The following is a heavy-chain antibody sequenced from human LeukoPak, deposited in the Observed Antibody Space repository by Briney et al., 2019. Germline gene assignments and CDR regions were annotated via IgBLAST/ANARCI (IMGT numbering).Heavy chain of an antibody. CDR2: ISYDGSNK. V-gene: IGHV3-30*03. Sequence: PGGSLRLSCAASGFTFSSYSMNWVRQAPGKGLEWVAVISYDGSNKYYADSVKGRFTISRDNSKNTLYLQMNSLRAEDTAVYYCARDHTAFDYWGQGTLVTVSS. CDR3: ARDHTAFDY. J-gene: IGHJ4*02. D-gene: IGHD5-18*01. CDR1: GFTFSSYS.